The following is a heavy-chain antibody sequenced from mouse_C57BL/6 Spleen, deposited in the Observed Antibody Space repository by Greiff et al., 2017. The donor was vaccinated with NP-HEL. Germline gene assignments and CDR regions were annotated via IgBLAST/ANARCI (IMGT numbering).Heavy chain of an antibody. CDR1: GYAFSSSW. CDR2: IYPGDGDS. CDR3: AREDDYGSSWYFDV. J-gene: IGHJ1*03. D-gene: IGHD1-1*01. V-gene: IGHV1-82*01. Sequence: VQLQQSGPELVKPGASVKISCKASGYAFSSSWMNWVKQRPGKGLEWIGRIYPGDGDSNYNGKFKGKATLTADKSSSTAYMQLSSLTSEDSAVYFCAREDDYGSSWYFDVWGTGTTVTVSS.